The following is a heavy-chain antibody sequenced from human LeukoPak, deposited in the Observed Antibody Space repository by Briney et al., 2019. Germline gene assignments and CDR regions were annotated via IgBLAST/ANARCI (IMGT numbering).Heavy chain of an antibody. V-gene: IGHV1-46*01. Sequence: ASVKVSCKASGYTFTTYYMHWVRQAPGQGLEWMGIINPSGGSTSYAQKFQGRVTMTRATSTSTVYMELSSLRSEDTAVYYCAREGYCSGGSCYSGFDYWGQGSLVTVSS. J-gene: IGHJ4*02. CDR2: INPSGGST. CDR1: GYTFTTYY. CDR3: AREGYCSGGSCYSGFDY. D-gene: IGHD2-15*01.